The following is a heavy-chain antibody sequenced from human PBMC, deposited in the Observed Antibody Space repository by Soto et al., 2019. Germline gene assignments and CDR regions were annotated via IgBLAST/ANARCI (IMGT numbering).Heavy chain of an antibody. Sequence: SETLSLTCTVSGGSISSSSYYWGWIRQPPGKGLEWIGSIYYSGSTYYNPSLKSRVTISVDTSKNQFSLKLSSVTAADTAVYYCARHEYNLYDFWSGYRFDPWGQGTLVTVSS. D-gene: IGHD3-3*01. J-gene: IGHJ5*02. V-gene: IGHV4-39*01. CDR1: GGSISSSSYY. CDR2: IYYSGST. CDR3: ARHEYNLYDFWSGYRFDP.